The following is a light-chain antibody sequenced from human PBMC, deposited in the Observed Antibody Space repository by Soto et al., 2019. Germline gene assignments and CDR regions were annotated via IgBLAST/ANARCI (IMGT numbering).Light chain of an antibody. CDR2: AAS. J-gene: IGKJ5*01. CDR3: QQSYSTPPIT. V-gene: IGKV1-39*01. CDR1: QSISSY. Sequence: DIQMTQSPSSLSASAGYRVTITCRASQSISSYLNWYEQKPGKAPKLLIYAASSLQSGVPSRFSGSGSGTDFTLTISSLQPEDFATYYCQQSYSTPPITFGQGTRLEIK.